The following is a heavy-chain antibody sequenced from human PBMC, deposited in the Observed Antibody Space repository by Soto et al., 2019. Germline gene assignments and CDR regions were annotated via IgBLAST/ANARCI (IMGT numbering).Heavy chain of an antibody. Sequence: SETLSLTCTVCGGSVSSSRYYWGWVRQPPGKGLEWIGSVYYSGSTYYNPSLESRVTISGEKAKNQFSLKLVSLSAADTAVYCCGRLAGLATISYYFDCRGKGALVSVSS. CDR1: GGSVSSSRYY. CDR3: GRLAGLATISYYFDC. J-gene: IGHJ4*02. D-gene: IGHD3-9*01. V-gene: IGHV4-39*01. CDR2: VYYSGST.